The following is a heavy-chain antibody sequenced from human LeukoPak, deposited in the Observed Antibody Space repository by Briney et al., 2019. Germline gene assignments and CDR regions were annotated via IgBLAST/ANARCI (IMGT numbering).Heavy chain of an antibody. V-gene: IGHV3-11*01. D-gene: IGHD5-24*01. CDR1: GFAFSDYY. J-gene: IGHJ4*02. CDR2: ISISGSDT. CDR3: ARGNNTFEMATLALDH. Sequence: GGSLRLSCAASGFAFSDYYMSWIRQAPGKGLDWLSYISISGSDTFYADSVSGRFTISRDNAKNSLFLQMNSLRVEDTAVYYCARGNNTFEMATLALDHWGQGALVTVSS.